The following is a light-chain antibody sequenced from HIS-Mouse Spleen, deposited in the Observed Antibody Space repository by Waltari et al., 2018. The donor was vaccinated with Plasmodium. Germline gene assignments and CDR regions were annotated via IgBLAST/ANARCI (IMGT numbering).Light chain of an antibody. CDR3: QSADSSGTPNWV. V-gene: IGLV3-25*03. J-gene: IGLJ3*02. CDR1: ALPKPC. CDR2: KDS. Sequence: SYELTQPPSVSVSPGQTARITCSGDALPKPCAYWYQQKPGQPPVLVIYKDSERPSGIPERFSGSSSGTTVTLTISGVQAEDEADYYCQSADSSGTPNWVFGGGTKLTVL.